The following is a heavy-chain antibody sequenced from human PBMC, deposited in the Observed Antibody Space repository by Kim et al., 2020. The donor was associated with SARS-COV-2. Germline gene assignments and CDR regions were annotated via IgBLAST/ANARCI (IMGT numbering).Heavy chain of an antibody. CDR1: GFTFSGSA. D-gene: IGHD1-26*01. V-gene: IGHV3-73*01. CDR3: TRHSVGAPSKNLFDY. J-gene: IGHJ4*02. CDR2: IRSKANSYAT. Sequence: GGSLRLSCAASGFTFSGSAMHWVRQASGKGLEWVGRIRSKANSYATAYAASVKGRFTISRDDSKNTAYLQMNSLKTEDTAVYYCTRHSVGAPSKNLFDYWGQGTLVTVSS.